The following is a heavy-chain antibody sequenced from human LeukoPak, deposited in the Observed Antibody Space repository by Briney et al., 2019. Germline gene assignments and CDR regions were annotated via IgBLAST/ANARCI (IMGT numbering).Heavy chain of an antibody. CDR3: AKTGRPNNSGWYRWFDP. CDR1: GGSISSSKYF. CDR2: IYYSGST. D-gene: IGHD6-19*01. J-gene: IGHJ5*02. Sequence: SETLSLTCDVSGGSISSSKYFWGWIRQPPGKGLEWIGSIYYSGSTYYNPSLESRVTISVDTSKNQFSLNLSSVTAADTAVYYCAKTGRPNNSGWYRWFDPWGQGTLVTVSS. V-gene: IGHV4-39*07.